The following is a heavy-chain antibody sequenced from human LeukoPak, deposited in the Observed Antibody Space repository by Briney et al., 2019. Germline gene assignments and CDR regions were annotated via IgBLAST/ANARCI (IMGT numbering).Heavy chain of an antibody. D-gene: IGHD3-10*01. Sequence: GGSLRLSCAASGFTFSSYSMNWVRQAPGKGLEWVSSISGSSSYIYYADSVKGRFTISRDNAKNSLHLQMSSLRAEDTAVYYCAREQGVRGVITGNWFDPWGQGTLVTVSS. CDR3: AREQGVRGVITGNWFDP. J-gene: IGHJ5*02. CDR2: ISGSSSYI. V-gene: IGHV3-21*01. CDR1: GFTFSSYS.